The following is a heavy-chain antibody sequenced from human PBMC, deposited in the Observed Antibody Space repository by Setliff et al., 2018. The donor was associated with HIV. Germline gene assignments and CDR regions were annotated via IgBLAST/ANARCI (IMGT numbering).Heavy chain of an antibody. CDR3: ARGGSYSRH. V-gene: IGHV3-30-3*01. CDR2: ISYDGSNK. D-gene: IGHD1-26*01. CDR1: GFTFSSYA. Sequence: PGGSLRLSCAASGFTFSSYAMHWVRQAPGKGLEWVAVISYDGSNKYYADSVKGRFTISRDNAKNSLYLQMNSLRAEDTAVYYCARGGSYSRHWGQGTLVTVSS. J-gene: IGHJ4*02.